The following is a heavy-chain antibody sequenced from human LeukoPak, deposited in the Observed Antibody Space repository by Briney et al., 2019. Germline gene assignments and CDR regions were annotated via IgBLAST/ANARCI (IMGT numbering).Heavy chain of an antibody. CDR1: GFTFSDYY. D-gene: IGHD2-2*01. CDR2: ISSSGCTI. V-gene: IGHV3-11*04. CDR3: AIDQLLSSRDWFDP. Sequence: RSGGSLRLSCAASGFTFSDYYMSWIRQAPGKGLEWVSYISSSGCTIYYADSVKGRFTISRDNAKNSLYLQMNSLRAEDTAVYYCAIDQLLSSRDWFDPWGQGTLVTVSS. J-gene: IGHJ5*02.